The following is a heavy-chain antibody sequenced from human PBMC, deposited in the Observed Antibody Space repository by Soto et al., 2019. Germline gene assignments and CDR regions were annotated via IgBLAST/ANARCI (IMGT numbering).Heavy chain of an antibody. V-gene: IGHV5-51*01. CDR2: IYPGDSDT. J-gene: IGHJ6*02. CDR3: ERNTSHFRYYYYAMDV. D-gene: IGHD2-2*01. Sequence: GESLKISCKGSGYTFTDYWIGWVRQLPGKGLEWMGIIYPGDSDTRYSPSFQGHVTITVDKSTSTAYLQWNTLKASDTAMYYCERNTSHFRYYYYAMDVWGQGTTVTVSS. CDR1: GYTFTDYW.